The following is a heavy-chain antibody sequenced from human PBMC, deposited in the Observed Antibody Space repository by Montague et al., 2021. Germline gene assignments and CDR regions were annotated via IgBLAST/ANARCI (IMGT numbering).Heavy chain of an antibody. CDR2: LHYSGNS. D-gene: IGHD6-13*01. Sequence: SETLSLTCTVSGASITSKFYYWGWNRPSQGKGLLGIGSLHYSGNSFYQPTIKSRITMAVATTEYQFSLKSRSVTAADTAICYCGRVFSSWYVGWFDPWGQGTLVTVSS. CDR3: GRVFSSWYVGWFDP. CDR1: GASITSKFYY. J-gene: IGHJ5*02. V-gene: IGHV4-39*01.